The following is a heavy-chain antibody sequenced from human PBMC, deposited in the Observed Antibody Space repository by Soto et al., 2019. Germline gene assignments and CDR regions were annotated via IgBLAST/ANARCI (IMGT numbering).Heavy chain of an antibody. CDR3: EKLLGFSGWSFDY. Sequence: EVQVLESGGGLVQPGGSLRLSCAASGFTFDIYSMSWVRQVPGKGLEWVSTISKSGNTHYAESVKGRITISRDNSKNTVYLQMNSLRAEDTAVYYCEKLLGFSGWSFDYWGQGTQVTVSS. V-gene: IGHV3-23*01. CDR2: ISKSGNT. CDR1: GFTFDIYS. J-gene: IGHJ4*02. D-gene: IGHD5-12*01.